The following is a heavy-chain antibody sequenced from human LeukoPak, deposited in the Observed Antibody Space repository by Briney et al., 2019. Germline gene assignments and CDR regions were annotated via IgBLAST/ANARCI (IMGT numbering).Heavy chain of an antibody. CDR1: GFTFSSYS. J-gene: IGHJ4*02. CDR2: ISGSGGST. V-gene: IGHV3-23*01. Sequence: GGSLRLSCAASGFTFSSYSMNWVRQAPGKGLEWVSAISGSGGSTYYADSAKGRFTISRDNSKNTLYLQMNSLRAEDTAVYYCAKAKDTAMVPGPFDYWGQGTLVTVSS. CDR3: AKAKDTAMVPGPFDY. D-gene: IGHD5-18*01.